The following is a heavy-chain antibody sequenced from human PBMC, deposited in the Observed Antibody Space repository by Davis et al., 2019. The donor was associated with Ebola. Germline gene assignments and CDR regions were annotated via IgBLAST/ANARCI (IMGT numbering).Heavy chain of an antibody. V-gene: IGHV4-39*01. Sequence: PSETLSLTCTVSGGSISSSSYYWGWIRQPPGKGLEWIGSIYYSGSTYYNPSLKSRVTISVDTSKNQFSLKLSSVTAADTAVYYCARHRSSDSSSWYGRWDNWYYFDYWGQGTLVTVSS. CDR1: GGSISSSSYY. D-gene: IGHD6-13*01. CDR2: IYYSGST. J-gene: IGHJ4*02. CDR3: ARHRSSDSSSWYGRWDNWYYFDY.